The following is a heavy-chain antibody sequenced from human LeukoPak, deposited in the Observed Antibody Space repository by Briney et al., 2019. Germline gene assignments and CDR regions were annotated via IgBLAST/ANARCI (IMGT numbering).Heavy chain of an antibody. V-gene: IGHV3-7*01. J-gene: IGHJ3*02. Sequence: GSLRLSCAASGFTFSSYWMSWVRQAPGKGLEWVANIKQDGSEKYYVDSVKGRFTISRDNAKNSLYLQMNSLRAEDTAVYYCARVSGGGLAGDAFDIWGQGTMVTVSS. D-gene: IGHD4-23*01. CDR3: ARVSGGGLAGDAFDI. CDR2: IKQDGSEK. CDR1: GFTFSSYW.